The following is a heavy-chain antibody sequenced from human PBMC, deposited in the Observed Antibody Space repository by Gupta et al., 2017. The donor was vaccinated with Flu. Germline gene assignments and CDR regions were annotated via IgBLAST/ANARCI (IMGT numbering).Heavy chain of an antibody. Sequence: ELQLVQSGAAAKKSGETRRIACKGSGSSFHTYWTSWVRQMPGKGLEWIESIDPSDSYANYSPSFQGHVTISAEKSISTAYLRWSGLKASDTARYYCATQQCSGDYVGPQDYWVQGTRVTVSA. J-gene: IGHJ4*02. CDR2: IDPSDSYA. CDR1: GSSFHTYW. V-gene: IGHV5-10-1*01. CDR3: ATQQCSGDYVGPQDY. D-gene: IGHD4-17*01.